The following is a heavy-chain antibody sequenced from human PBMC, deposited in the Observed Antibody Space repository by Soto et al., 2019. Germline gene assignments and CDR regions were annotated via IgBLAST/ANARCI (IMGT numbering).Heavy chain of an antibody. D-gene: IGHD2-15*01. CDR1: GFTFSSYG. CDR2: ISYDGSNK. Sequence: QVQLVESGGGVVQPGRSLRLSCAASGFTFSSYGMHWVRQAPGKGLEWVAVISYDGSNKYYADSVKGRFTISRDNSKNTLYLQMNSLSAEDTAVYYCASDAGLCGGSCPDYWGQGTLVTVSS. CDR3: ASDAGLCGGSCPDY. V-gene: IGHV3-30*03. J-gene: IGHJ4*02.